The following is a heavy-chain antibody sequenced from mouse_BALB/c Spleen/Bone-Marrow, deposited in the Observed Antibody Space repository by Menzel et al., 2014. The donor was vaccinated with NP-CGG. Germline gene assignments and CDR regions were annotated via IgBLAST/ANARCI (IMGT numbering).Heavy chain of an antibody. Sequence: QVTLKESGAELMKPGASVKISCKATGYTFSNYWIDWVKQRPGHGLERIGEILPGSGTANYNEKFKGKATFTADTSSNTAYMQLSSLTSEDSALYYCARASVVPYYFDFWGQGTTLTVSS. CDR2: ILPGSGTA. J-gene: IGHJ2*01. V-gene: IGHV1-9*01. D-gene: IGHD1-1*01. CDR1: GYTFSNYW. CDR3: ARASVVPYYFDF.